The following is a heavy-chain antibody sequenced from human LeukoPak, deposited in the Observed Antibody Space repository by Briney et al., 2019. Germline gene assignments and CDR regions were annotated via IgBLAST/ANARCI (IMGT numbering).Heavy chain of an antibody. CDR1: GGSFSGYY. D-gene: IGHD4-17*01. J-gene: IGHJ5*02. CDR2: INHSGST. V-gene: IGHV4-34*01. CDR3: ARGGVPYGDYYWFDP. Sequence: PSETLSLTCAVYGGSFSGYYWSWIRQPPGKGREGIGEINHSGSTNYNPSLKSGVTISVDTSKNQFSLKLSSVTAADTAVYYCARGGVPYGDYYWFDPWGQGTLVTVSS.